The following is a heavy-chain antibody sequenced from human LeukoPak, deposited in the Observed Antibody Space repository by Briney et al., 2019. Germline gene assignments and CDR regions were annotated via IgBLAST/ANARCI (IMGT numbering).Heavy chain of an antibody. V-gene: IGHV3-7*01. CDR3: ARDGSGANHPYYYYGMDV. CDR1: GFTFSSYW. J-gene: IGHJ6*02. Sequence: GGSLRLSCAASGFTFSSYWMSWVRQAPGKGLEWVANIKHDGSEKYYVDSVKGRFTISRDNAKNSLFLQMNSLRAEDTAVYYCARDGSGANHPYYYYGMDVWGQGTTVTVSS. CDR2: IKHDGSEK. D-gene: IGHD3-10*01.